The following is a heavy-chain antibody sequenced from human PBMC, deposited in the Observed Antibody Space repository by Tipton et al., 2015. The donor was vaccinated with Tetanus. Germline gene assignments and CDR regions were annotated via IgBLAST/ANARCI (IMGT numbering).Heavy chain of an antibody. V-gene: IGHV1-46*01. Sequence: QLVQSGAEVKKPGSSVKVSCKASGYMFTGYYMHWVRQAPGQGLEWMGIINPSGGSTSYAQKFQGRVTMTRDTSTSTVYMELSSLRSEDTAVYYCARGRTVTTAHYYYGMDVWGQGTTVTVSS. CDR3: ARGRTVTTAHYYYGMDV. J-gene: IGHJ6*02. D-gene: IGHD4-11*01. CDR2: INPSGGST. CDR1: GYMFTGYY.